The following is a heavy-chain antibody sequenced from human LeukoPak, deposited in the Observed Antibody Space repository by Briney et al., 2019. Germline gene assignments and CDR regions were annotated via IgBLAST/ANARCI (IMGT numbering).Heavy chain of an antibody. Sequence: GGSLRLSCAASGFTVSNNYITWIRQAPGKGLEWVSVIYSGGSTYYADSVKGRFTISRDNSKNTLYLQMNSLRAEDTAVYYCARDRGYCSGGSCYSGFYYWGQGTLATVSS. CDR2: IYSGGST. CDR1: GFTVSNNY. D-gene: IGHD2-15*01. CDR3: ARDRGYCSGGSCYSGFYY. J-gene: IGHJ4*02. V-gene: IGHV3-66*01.